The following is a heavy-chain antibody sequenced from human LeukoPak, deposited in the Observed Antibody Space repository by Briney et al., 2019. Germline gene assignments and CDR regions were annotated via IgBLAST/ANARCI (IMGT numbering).Heavy chain of an antibody. CDR3: ARGLAGNFYWYFDL. CDR2: INTNTGNP. D-gene: IGHD1-14*01. Sequence: ASVKVSCKASGYTFTSYAMNWVRQAPGQGLEWMGWINTNTGNPTYAQGFTGRFVFSLDTSVSTAYLQISSLKAEDTAVYYCARGLAGNFYWYFDLWGRGTLVTVSS. J-gene: IGHJ2*01. V-gene: IGHV7-4-1*02. CDR1: GYTFTSYA.